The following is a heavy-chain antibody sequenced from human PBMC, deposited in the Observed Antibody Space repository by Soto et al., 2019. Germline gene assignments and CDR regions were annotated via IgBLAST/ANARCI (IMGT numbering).Heavy chain of an antibody. V-gene: IGHV1-24*01. Sequence: GASVKVSCKASGGTFSSYAISWVRQAPGQGLEWMGGFDPEDGETIYAQKFQGRVTMTEDTSTDTAYMELSSLRSEDTAVYYCAATEYCGGDCYSPFDYWGQGTLVTVSS. CDR2: FDPEDGET. J-gene: IGHJ4*02. CDR3: AATEYCGGDCYSPFDY. D-gene: IGHD2-21*02. CDR1: GGTFSSYA.